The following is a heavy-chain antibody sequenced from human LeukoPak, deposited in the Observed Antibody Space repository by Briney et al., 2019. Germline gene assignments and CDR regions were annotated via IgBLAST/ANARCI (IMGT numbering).Heavy chain of an antibody. CDR3: ARGVVGGYVVYFDY. CDR2: IYYSGST. D-gene: IGHD1-26*01. V-gene: IGHV4-31*03. Sequence: SQTLSLTCTVSGGSLSSGGYYWSSVRQHPGTGLEWLGYIYYSGSTYYNPSLKSRVTISVDTSKNQFSLKLSSVTAADTAVYYCARGVVGGYVVYFDYWGQGTLVTVSS. J-gene: IGHJ4*02. CDR1: GGSLSSGGYY.